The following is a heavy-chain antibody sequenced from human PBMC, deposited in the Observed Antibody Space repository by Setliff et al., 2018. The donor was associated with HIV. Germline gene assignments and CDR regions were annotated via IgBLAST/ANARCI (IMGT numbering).Heavy chain of an antibody. D-gene: IGHD6-13*01. V-gene: IGHV3-48*01. J-gene: IGHJ6*03. CDR2: ITSSSPTI. Sequence: GESLKISCAASGFTFSSYSMNWVRQAPGKGLEWVSYITSSSPTIYYADSVKGRFTISRDNAKNSLYLQMNSLRAEDTAVYYCARDGYSSSWYVDSYYMDVWGKGNTVTVSS. CDR3: ARDGYSSSWYVDSYYMDV. CDR1: GFTFSSYS.